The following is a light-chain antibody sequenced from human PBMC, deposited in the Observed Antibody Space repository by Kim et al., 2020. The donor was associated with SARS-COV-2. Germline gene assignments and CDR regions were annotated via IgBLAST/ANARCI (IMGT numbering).Light chain of an antibody. CDR2: DSS. V-gene: IGKV3-11*01. CDR1: QSVSTF. CDR3: QQRNNWLPT. J-gene: IGKJ5*01. Sequence: EIVLTQSPVTLSLSPGERTTLSCRASQSVSTFVAWHRQQPGQSPSLVISDSSKRATSIPARFNGSGSGTDFTPTINSLEPGDSAIYYWQQRNNWLPTFGQGTRLEIK.